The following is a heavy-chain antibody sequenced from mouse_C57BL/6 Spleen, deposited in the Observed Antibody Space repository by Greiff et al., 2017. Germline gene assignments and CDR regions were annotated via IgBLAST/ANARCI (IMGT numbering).Heavy chain of an antibody. Sequence: QVQLQQSGAELVKPGASVKLSCKASGYTFTEYTIHWVKQRSGQGLEWIGWFYPGSGSIKYNEKFKDKATLTADKSSSTVYMELSRLTSEDSAVYFCARHEETGVLLLRSAWFAYWGQGTLVTVSA. D-gene: IGHD1-1*01. CDR3: ARHEETGVLLLRSAWFAY. CDR1: GYTFTEYT. CDR2: FYPGSGSI. J-gene: IGHJ3*01. V-gene: IGHV1-62-2*01.